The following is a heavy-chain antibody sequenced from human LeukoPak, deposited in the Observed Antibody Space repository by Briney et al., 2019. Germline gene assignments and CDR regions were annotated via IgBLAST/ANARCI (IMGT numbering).Heavy chain of an antibody. D-gene: IGHD5-12*01. CDR2: CYYSGST. V-gene: IGHV4-39*01. Sequence: SETLSLTCTVSGGPISSSNYYWGWIRQPPGKGLEWIGSCYYSGSTYYKPSLKSRVTISVDTSKNQFSLKLSSVTAADTAVYYCARLWLGVYFDYWGQGTLVTVSS. CDR3: ARLWLGVYFDY. J-gene: IGHJ4*02. CDR1: GGPISSSNYY.